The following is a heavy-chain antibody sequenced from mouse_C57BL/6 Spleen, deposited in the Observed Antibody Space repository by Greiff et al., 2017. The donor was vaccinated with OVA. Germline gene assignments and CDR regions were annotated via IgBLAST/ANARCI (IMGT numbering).Heavy chain of an antibody. J-gene: IGHJ1*03. Sequence: EVKLVESGGGLVKPGGSLKLSCAASGFTFSSYAMSWVRQTPEKRLEWVATISDGGSYTYYPANVKGRFTISRDNAKNNLYLQMSHLKSEDTAMYYCARGIYYYGSSHWYFDVWGTGTTVTVSS. CDR1: GFTFSSYA. D-gene: IGHD1-1*01. CDR3: ARGIYYYGSSHWYFDV. CDR2: ISDGGSYT. V-gene: IGHV5-4*03.